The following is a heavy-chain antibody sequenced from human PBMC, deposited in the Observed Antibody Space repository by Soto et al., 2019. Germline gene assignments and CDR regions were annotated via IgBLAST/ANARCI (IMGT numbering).Heavy chain of an antibody. CDR2: INPNSGGT. CDR1: GYTFTGYY. V-gene: IGHV1-2*04. CDR3: ARAGPNCSSTSCYAGYYYYGMDV. Sequence: ASVKVSCKASGYTFTGYYMHWVLQAPGQGLEWMGWINPNSGGTNYAQKFQGWVTMTRDTSISTAYMELSRLRSDDTAVYYCARAGPNCSSTSCYAGYYYYGMDVWGQGTTVTVSS. J-gene: IGHJ6*02. D-gene: IGHD2-2*01.